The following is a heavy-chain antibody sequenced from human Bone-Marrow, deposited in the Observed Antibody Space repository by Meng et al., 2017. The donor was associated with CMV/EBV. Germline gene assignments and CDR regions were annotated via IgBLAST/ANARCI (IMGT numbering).Heavy chain of an antibody. CDR1: GFTFSSYA. Sequence: GESLKISCAASGFTFSSYAMHWVRQAPGQGLEWMGIINPSGGSTSYAQKFQGRVTMTRDTSTSTVYMELSSLRSEDTAVYYCARRSKGVGASFDYWGQGTRVTGSS. CDR2: INPSGGST. CDR3: ARRSKGVGASFDY. J-gene: IGHJ4*02. V-gene: IGHV1-46*01. D-gene: IGHD1-26*01.